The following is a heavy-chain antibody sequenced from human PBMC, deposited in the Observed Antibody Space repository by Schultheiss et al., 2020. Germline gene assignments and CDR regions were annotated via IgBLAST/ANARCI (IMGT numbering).Heavy chain of an antibody. CDR2: ISGSGGST. J-gene: IGHJ4*02. Sequence: GESLKISCAASGFTFSSYAISWVRQAPGKGLEWVSAISGSGGSTYYADSVKGRFTISRDNSKNTLYLQMNSLRVEDTAVYYCARVGADDRHFDHWGQGDLVTVSS. CDR3: ARVGADDRHFDH. D-gene: IGHD3-22*01. V-gene: IGHV3-23*01. CDR1: GFTFSSYA.